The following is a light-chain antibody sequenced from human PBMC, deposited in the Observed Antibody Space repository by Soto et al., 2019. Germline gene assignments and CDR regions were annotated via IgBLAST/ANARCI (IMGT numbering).Light chain of an antibody. V-gene: IGLV2-8*01. CDR1: GSDVCRYKY. CDR3: GSYAGNNRGV. CDR2: EVN. Sequence: QSVLTQPPSPSGSPGQSVTISGAGTGSDVCRYKYVSWVQQHPGKAPKLIIYEVNERPSGVPDRFSRSKSGNTASLTVSGLQAEDEADYYCGSYAGNNRGVFGTGTKVTVL. J-gene: IGLJ1*01.